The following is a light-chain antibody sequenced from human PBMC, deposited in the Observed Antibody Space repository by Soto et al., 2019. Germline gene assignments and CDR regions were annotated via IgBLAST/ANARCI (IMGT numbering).Light chain of an antibody. J-gene: IGLJ3*02. Sequence: QSALTQPASVSGSPGQSITISCTGTSSDVGGYNYVSWYQQHPGKAPKLMIYEVSNRPSGVSNRFSGSKSGNTASLTISGLQAEDHADYYCSSYTSSSTRVFAGGTKLTVL. V-gene: IGLV2-14*01. CDR1: SSDVGGYNY. CDR2: EVS. CDR3: SSYTSSSTRV.